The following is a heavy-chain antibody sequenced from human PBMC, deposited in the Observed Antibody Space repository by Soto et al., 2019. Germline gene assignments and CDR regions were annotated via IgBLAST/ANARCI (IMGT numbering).Heavy chain of an antibody. CDR1: GGSFSGYY. CDR2: INHSGST. D-gene: IGHD3-3*01. V-gene: IGHV4-34*01. Sequence: SETLSLTCAVYGGSFSGYYWSWIRQPPGKGLEWIGEINHSGSTNYNPSLKSRVTISVDTSKNQFSLKLSSVTAADTAVYYCARVAGRPNYDFWSGYKTNWFDPWGQGTLVTRLL. J-gene: IGHJ5*02. CDR3: ARVAGRPNYDFWSGYKTNWFDP.